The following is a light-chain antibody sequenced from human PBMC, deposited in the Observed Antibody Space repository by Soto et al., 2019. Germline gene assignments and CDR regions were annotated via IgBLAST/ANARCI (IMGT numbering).Light chain of an antibody. CDR2: DVS. V-gene: IGLV2-14*03. CDR1: SSDVGAYNH. J-gene: IGLJ1*01. Sequence: QSALTQPASVSGSPGQSITISCTGTSSDVGAYNHVSWFQHHPGKAPKLMIYDVSNRPSGVSNRFSGSKSGNTASLTISGLPAEDEADYYCLSYTTSTTYVFGTGTKLTVL. CDR3: LSYTTSTTYV.